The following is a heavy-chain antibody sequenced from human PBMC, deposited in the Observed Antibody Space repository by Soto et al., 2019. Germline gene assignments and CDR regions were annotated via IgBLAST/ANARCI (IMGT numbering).Heavy chain of an antibody. CDR1: GGTFTDYT. V-gene: IGHV1-69*02. CDR3: AKKLGPSAFDL. CDR2: IIPVLDLT. Sequence: KKPGSSVKVSCKASGGTFTDYTITWLRQAPGQGLEWMGRIIPVLDLTNYAQKFQGRVTITADKSTTTSYMELSGLTSEDTAVYYCAKKLGPSAFDLWGRGTLVTVSS. D-gene: IGHD1-26*01. J-gene: IGHJ2*01.